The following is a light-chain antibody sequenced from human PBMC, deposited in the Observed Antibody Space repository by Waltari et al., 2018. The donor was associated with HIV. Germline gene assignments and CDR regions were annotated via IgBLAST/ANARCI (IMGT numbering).Light chain of an antibody. J-gene: IGLJ3*02. CDR3: QVWDSSSDHPV. V-gene: IGLV3-21*02. CDR1: TIGSKS. Sequence: SYVLTQPPSVSVAPGQTARITCGGNTIGSKSVHWYQQKPGQAPVLVVYDDTDRPSGIPERFSGSKSGNTATLSVSRVEAGDEADCYCQVWDSSSDHPVFGGGTQLTVL. CDR2: DDT.